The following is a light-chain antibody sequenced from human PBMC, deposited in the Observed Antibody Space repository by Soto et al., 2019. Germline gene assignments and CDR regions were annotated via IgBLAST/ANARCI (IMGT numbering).Light chain of an antibody. V-gene: IGLV2-8*01. CDR3: ISYAGSNSFVV. CDR2: EAS. J-gene: IGLJ3*02. CDR1: SSDVGGYNF. Sequence: QSVLTQPPSASGSPGQSVTISCTGTSSDVGGYNFAAWYQHHPGKAPKLMIYEASNRPSGPPDRCSSSKSANAACLTVSGLQAEDEADYYCISYAGSNSFVVFGGGTKLTVL.